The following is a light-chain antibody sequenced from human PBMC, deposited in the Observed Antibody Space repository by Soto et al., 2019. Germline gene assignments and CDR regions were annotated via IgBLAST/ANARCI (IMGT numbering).Light chain of an antibody. J-gene: IGKJ1*01. CDR2: CAS. Sequence: EVGMTQSTSTLPGSPGGRVTLSWRASQSVGSNLAWYQQRTGQPPRLLVYCASTRDTGVPTRFSGSGYGTEVNLTISSLQTDDFATYYCQHYNSYSEAFGQGTKVDIK. CDR3: QHYNSYSEA. V-gene: IGKV3D-15*01. CDR1: QSVGSN.